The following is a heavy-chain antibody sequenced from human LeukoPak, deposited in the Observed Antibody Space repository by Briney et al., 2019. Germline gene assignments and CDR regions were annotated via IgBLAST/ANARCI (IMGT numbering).Heavy chain of an antibody. CDR1: GFTFRSYD. J-gene: IGHJ4*02. D-gene: IGHD3-10*01. V-gene: IGHV3-48*03. Sequence: GGSLRLSCAASGFTFRSYDMNWVRQAPGKGLEWVSFIGSSGSPIYYADSVKGRFTISRDNAKNSLYLQMSSLRAEDTAVYYCARSAGYYGSGSYYQGVRYFDYWGQGTLVTVSS. CDR2: IGSSGSPI. CDR3: ARSAGYYGSGSYYQGVRYFDY.